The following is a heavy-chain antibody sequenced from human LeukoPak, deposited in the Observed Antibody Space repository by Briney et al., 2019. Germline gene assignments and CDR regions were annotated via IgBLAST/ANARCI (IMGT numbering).Heavy chain of an antibody. V-gene: IGHV3-53*01. CDR1: GFTVSSNY. Sequence: PGGSLRLSCAASGFTVSSNYMSWVRQAPGKGLEWVSVIYSGGSTYYADSVKGRFTISRDNSKNTLYLQMNSLRAEDTAVYYCARASVVSYYFDYWGQGTLVTVSS. CDR2: IYSGGST. J-gene: IGHJ4*02. CDR3: ARASVVSYYFDY. D-gene: IGHD4-23*01.